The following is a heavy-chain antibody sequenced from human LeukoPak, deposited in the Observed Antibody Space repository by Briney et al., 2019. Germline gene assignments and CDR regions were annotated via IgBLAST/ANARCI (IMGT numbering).Heavy chain of an antibody. J-gene: IGHJ4*02. Sequence: ASVKVSCKASGYTFTDYYMHWVRQAPGQGLEWMGWINPNSGGTNYAQKFQGRVTMTRDTSISTAYMELSRLTSDDTAIYYCARDPSPTRLDYWGQGTLVTVCS. CDR3: ARDPSPTRLDY. CDR2: INPNSGGT. V-gene: IGHV1-2*02. D-gene: IGHD2-15*01. CDR1: GYTFTDYY.